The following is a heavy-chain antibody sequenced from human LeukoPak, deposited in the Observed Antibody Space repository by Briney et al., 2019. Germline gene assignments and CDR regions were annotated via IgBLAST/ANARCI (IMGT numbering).Heavy chain of an antibody. CDR3: ATLYGDYVASDF. D-gene: IGHD4-17*01. V-gene: IGHV1-2*02. J-gene: IGHJ1*01. Sequence: ASVKVSCKASGHSFTVYYMHWVRQAPGLGPEWMGWINPKSGGTSYAQKFLGRVTMTRDTSINTAYMELSRLKYDDTAIYYCATLYGDYVASDFWGQGTLVTVSS. CDR2: INPKSGGT. CDR1: GHSFTVYY.